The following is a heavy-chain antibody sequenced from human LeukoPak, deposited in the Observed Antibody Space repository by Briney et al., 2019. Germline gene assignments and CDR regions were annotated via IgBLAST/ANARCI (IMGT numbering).Heavy chain of an antibody. J-gene: IGHJ4*02. CDR2: ITTSDGNT. V-gene: IGHV3-23*01. Sequence: GGSLRLSCAASGFTFSSYTMSWVRQAPGKRLEWVPTITTSDGNTYYADSVKGRFTVSRDNSKNTLFLQMNSLRAEDTAVYYCAKDGGLWVSAHWGDSWGRGTLVTVSS. CDR3: AKDGGLWVSAHWGDS. D-gene: IGHD7-27*01. CDR1: GFTFSSYT.